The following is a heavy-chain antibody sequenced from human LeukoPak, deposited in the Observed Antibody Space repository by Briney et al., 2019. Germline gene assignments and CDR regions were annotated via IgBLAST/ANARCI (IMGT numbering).Heavy chain of an antibody. D-gene: IGHD6-19*01. Sequence: SETLSLTCAVYGGSFSGYYWSWIRQPPGKGLEWIGEINHSGSTNYNPSLKSRVTISVDTSKNQFSLKLSSVTAADTAVYYRARAGYSSGWYVNYWGQGTLVTASS. V-gene: IGHV4-34*01. CDR1: GGSFSGYY. CDR2: INHSGST. J-gene: IGHJ4*02. CDR3: ARAGYSSGWYVNY.